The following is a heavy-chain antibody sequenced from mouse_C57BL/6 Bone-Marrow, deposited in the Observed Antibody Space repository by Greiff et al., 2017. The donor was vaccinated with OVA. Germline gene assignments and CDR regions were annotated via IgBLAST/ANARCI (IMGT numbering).Heavy chain of an antibody. Sequence: VQLQQSGPVLVKPGASVKMSCKASGYTFTDYYMNWVKQSHGKSLEWIGVINPYNGGTSYNQKFKGKATLTVDKSSSTAYMELNSLTSEDSAVYYGARWGDYGGGDYWGQGTSVTVSS. D-gene: IGHD2-4*01. V-gene: IGHV1-19*01. CDR3: ARWGDYGGGDY. J-gene: IGHJ4*01. CDR1: GYTFTDYY. CDR2: INPYNGGT.